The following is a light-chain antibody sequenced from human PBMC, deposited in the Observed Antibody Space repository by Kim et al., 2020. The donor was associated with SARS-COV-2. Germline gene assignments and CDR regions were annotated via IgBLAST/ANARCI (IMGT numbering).Light chain of an antibody. V-gene: IGLV1-44*01. J-gene: IGLJ3*02. CDR1: SSNIGSNT. Sequence: ELTQPPSASGTPGQGVTISCSGNSSNIGSNTVNWYQQLPGTAPKLLIYSNNQRPSGVPDRFSGSKSGTSASLSISGLQSEDEADYYCAAWDDSLNGWVFGGGTQLTVL. CDR3: AAWDDSLNGWV. CDR2: SNN.